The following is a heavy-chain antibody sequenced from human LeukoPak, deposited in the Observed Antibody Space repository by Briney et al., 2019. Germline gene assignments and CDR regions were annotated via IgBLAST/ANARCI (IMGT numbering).Heavy chain of an antibody. V-gene: IGHV3-30*02. CDR1: GFTFSSYG. CDR2: IRSDGSIK. Sequence: GGSLRLSCAASGFTFSSYGMHWVRQAPGKGLEWVAFIRSDGSIKYYTESLKGRFTISRDNSKNTLFLQMNSLRAEDTALYYCARRLSLRFDAFAVWGPGTVVTVSS. CDR3: ARRLSLRFDAFAV. D-gene: IGHD2-21*02. J-gene: IGHJ3*01.